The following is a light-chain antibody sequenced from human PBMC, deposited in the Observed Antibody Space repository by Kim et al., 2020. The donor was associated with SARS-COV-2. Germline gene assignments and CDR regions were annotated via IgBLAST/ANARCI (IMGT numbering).Light chain of an antibody. CDR1: QNIANS. CDR3: QKYNSAPWT. V-gene: IGKV1-27*01. J-gene: IGKJ1*01. Sequence: ASVGDRVTITCRASQNIANSLAWYQQKPGKVPQVLIYAASTLQSGVPSRFSGSGSGTEFTLTIGSLQTEDVATYYCQKYNSAPWTFGPGTKVEIK. CDR2: AAS.